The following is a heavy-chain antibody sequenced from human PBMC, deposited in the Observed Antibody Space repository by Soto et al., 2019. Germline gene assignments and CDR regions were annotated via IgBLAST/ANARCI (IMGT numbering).Heavy chain of an antibody. Sequence: GGSLRFSCAASRFTFSSYGMHWARQAPGNGLEWVAVIWYDGSNKYYADSVKGRFTISRDNSKNTLYLQMNSLRAEDTAVYYCVRDGAYTSGLIPASYYYGLDVWGQGTTVTVSS. V-gene: IGHV3-33*01. J-gene: IGHJ6*02. D-gene: IGHD6-19*01. CDR2: IWYDGSNK. CDR1: RFTFSSYG. CDR3: VRDGAYTSGLIPASYYYGLDV.